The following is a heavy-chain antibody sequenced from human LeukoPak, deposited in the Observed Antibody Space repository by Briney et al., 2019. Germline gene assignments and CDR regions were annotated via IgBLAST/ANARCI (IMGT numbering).Heavy chain of an antibody. CDR1: GGSISSYY. J-gene: IGHJ4*02. D-gene: IGHD1-7*01. CDR3: ARRDRWNSFDY. V-gene: IGHV4-59*08. CDR2: IYYSGST. Sequence: SETLSLTCTVSGGSISSYYWSWIRQPPGKGLEWIGYIYYSGSTNYNPSLKSRVTISVDTSKNQFSLKLSSVTAADTAVYYCARRDRWNSFDYWGQGTLVTVSS.